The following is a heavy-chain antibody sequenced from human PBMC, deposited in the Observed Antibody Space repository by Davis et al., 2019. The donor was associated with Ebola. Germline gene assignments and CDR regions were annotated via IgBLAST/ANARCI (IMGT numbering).Heavy chain of an antibody. V-gene: IGHV1-8*02. CDR2: MNPNSGNT. Sequence: ASVKVSCKASGGTFSSYAISWVRQAPGQGLEWMGWMNPNSGNTAYAQKFQGRVTMTRNTSISTAYMELSSLRSEDTAVYYCAREWLFSSNFDYWGQGTLVTVSS. J-gene: IGHJ4*02. CDR3: AREWLFSSNFDY. D-gene: IGHD3-22*01. CDR1: GGTFSSYA.